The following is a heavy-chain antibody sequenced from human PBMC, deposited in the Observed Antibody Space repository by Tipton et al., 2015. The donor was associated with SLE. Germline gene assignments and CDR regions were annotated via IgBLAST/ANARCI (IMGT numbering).Heavy chain of an antibody. CDR3: AREERAFDY. Sequence: TLSLTCTVSGGSISSGSCPWGWIRQPPGKGLEWIGSIYYSGSTYYNPSLKSRVTISLDTSKNQFSLKLSSVTAADTAVYYCAREERAFDYWGQGTLVTVSS. CDR1: GGSISSGSCP. V-gene: IGHV4-39*07. J-gene: IGHJ4*02. CDR2: IYYSGST.